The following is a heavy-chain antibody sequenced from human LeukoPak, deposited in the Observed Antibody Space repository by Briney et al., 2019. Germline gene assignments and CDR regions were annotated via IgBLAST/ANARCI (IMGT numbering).Heavy chain of an antibody. J-gene: IGHJ4*02. CDR1: GFTFSSYV. CDR3: ARAKSSNGYYFDY. D-gene: IGHD3-22*01. CDR2: ITNDGGST. Sequence: GGSLRLSCTASGFTFSSYVMYWVRQAPGKGLEYVSSITNDGGSTDYANSVKGRFTISRDNSKSTLYLQMGSLRADDMAVYHCARAKSSNGYYFDYWGQGALVTVSS. V-gene: IGHV3-64*01.